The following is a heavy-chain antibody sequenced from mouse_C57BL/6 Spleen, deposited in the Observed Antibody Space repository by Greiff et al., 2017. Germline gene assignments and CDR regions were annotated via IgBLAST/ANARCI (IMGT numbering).Heavy chain of an antibody. CDR3: AGSSGSFDY. Sequence: QVQLQQSGAELVRPGTSVKVSCKASGYAFTNYLIAWVKQRPGQGLEWIGVIDPGSGGTNYNEKFKGKATLNADKSSSTDYMQLSSLTAEDSAVYFCAGSSGSFDYWGQGTTLTVSS. CDR2: IDPGSGGT. D-gene: IGHD3-2*02. V-gene: IGHV1-54*01. J-gene: IGHJ2*01. CDR1: GYAFTNYL.